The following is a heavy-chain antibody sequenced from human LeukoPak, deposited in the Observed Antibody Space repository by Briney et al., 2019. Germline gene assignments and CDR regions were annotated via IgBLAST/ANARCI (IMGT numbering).Heavy chain of an antibody. D-gene: IGHD1-1*01. J-gene: IGHJ5*02. CDR2: IYYSGST. V-gene: IGHV4-39*01. CDR3: ARVPGGALNWFDP. Sequence: PSETLSLTCTVSGGSSSSSSYYWGWIRQPPGKGLEWIGTIYYSGSTYYNPSLKSRVTISVYTSKNQFSLKLRSVTAADTSVYYCARVPGGALNWFDPWGQGTLVTVSS. CDR1: GGSSSSSSYY.